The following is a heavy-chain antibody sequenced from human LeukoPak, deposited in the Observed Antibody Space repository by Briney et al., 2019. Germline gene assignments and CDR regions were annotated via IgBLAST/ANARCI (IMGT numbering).Heavy chain of an antibody. CDR3: ARDQAGYSSGFSSNY. J-gene: IGHJ4*02. Sequence: GASVKVSCKASGYTFTGYYMHWVRQAPGQGLEWMGGINPNSGGTNYAQKFQGRVTMTRDTPISTAYMELSRLRSDDTAVYYCARDQAGYSSGFSSNYWGQGTLVTVSS. CDR2: INPNSGGT. V-gene: IGHV1-2*02. CDR1: GYTFTGYY. D-gene: IGHD6-19*01.